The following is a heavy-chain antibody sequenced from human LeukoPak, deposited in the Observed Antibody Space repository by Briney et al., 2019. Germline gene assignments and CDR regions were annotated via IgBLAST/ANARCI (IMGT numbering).Heavy chain of an antibody. V-gene: IGHV1-3*01. CDR3: ARTFYGSGETSVPYRGAFDI. Sequence: ASVRVSCKASGYTFTSHAMHWVRQAPGQRLEWMGWINAGNGNTKYSQKFQGRVTITRDTSASTAYMELSSLRSEDTAVYYCARTFYGSGETSVPYRGAFDIWGQGTMVTVSS. CDR2: INAGNGNT. CDR1: GYTFTSHA. J-gene: IGHJ3*02. D-gene: IGHD3-10*01.